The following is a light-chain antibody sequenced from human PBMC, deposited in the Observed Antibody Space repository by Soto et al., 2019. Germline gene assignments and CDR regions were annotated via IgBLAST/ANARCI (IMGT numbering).Light chain of an antibody. CDR3: QQHGTSPWM. J-gene: IGKJ1*01. V-gene: IGKV3-20*01. Sequence: EVVLTQSPGTLSLSPGERATLSCRASQSVSSNYVAWYQQIPGQTPRLLSYGASSRATGIPDRFSGSGSGTDFTLTISRLEPEDFAVYYCQQHGTSPWMFGQGTKVEIK. CDR1: QSVSSNY. CDR2: GAS.